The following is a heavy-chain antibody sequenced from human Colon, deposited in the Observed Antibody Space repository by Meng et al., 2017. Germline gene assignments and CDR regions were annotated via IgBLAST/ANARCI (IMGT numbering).Heavy chain of an antibody. J-gene: IGHJ2*01. CDR1: GFTFSSYG. Sequence: GGSLRLSCAASGFTFSSYGMHWVRQAPGKGLEWVAVIWYDGSNKYYADSVKGRFTISRDNSKNTLYLQMNSLRAEDTAVYYCARDNWAKWYFDLWGRGTLVTVSS. V-gene: IGHV3-33*01. CDR3: ARDNWAKWYFDL. CDR2: IWYDGSNK. D-gene: IGHD7-27*01.